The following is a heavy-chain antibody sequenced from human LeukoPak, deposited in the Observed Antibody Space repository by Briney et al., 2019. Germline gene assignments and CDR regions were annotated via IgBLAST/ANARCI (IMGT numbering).Heavy chain of an antibody. CDR3: AKAHDSSGS. V-gene: IGHV3-23*01. Sequence: GGSLRLSCAAAGFTFSSYAMSWVRQAPGQGLEWVSTISGSGDSTYYADPVKGRFTISRDNSRNTLYLQMSSLRADDTAVYYCAKAHDSSGSWGQGTLVTVSS. CDR1: GFTFSSYA. J-gene: IGHJ5*02. D-gene: IGHD3-22*01. CDR2: ISGSGDST.